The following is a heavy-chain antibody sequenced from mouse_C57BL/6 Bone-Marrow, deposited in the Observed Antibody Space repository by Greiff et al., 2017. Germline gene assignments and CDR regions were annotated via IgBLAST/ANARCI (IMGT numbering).Heavy chain of an antibody. CDR3: ARGRNYAMDY. CDR1: GYSITSGYY. J-gene: IGHJ4*01. Sequence: EVQLVESGPGLVKPSQSLSLTCSVTGYSITSGYYWNWIRQFPGNKLEWMGYISYAGSNNYNPSLKNRISITRDTSKNQFFLKLNSVTTEDTATYYCARGRNYAMDYWGQGTSVTVSS. V-gene: IGHV3-6*01. CDR2: ISYAGSN.